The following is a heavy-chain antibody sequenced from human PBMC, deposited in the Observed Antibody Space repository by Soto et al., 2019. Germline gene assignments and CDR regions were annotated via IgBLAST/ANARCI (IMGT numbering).Heavy chain of an antibody. V-gene: IGHV3-23*01. Sequence: GGSLRLSCAASGFIFSSYAMSWVRQAPGKGLEWVSAISGSGGSTYYADSVKGRFTISRDNSKNTLYLQMNSLRAEDTAVYYCAKGSSGLDCSSTSCYTDYYYMDVWGKGTTVTVSS. CDR3: AKGSSGLDCSSTSCYTDYYYMDV. J-gene: IGHJ6*03. CDR2: ISGSGGST. D-gene: IGHD2-2*02. CDR1: GFIFSSYA.